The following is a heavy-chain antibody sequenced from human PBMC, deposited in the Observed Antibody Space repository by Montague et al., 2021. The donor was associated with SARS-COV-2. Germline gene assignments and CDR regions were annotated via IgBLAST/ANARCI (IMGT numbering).Heavy chain of an antibody. V-gene: IGHV4-31*03. D-gene: IGHD3-22*01. CDR3: ARSPEPMIILIITSLNWYFDL. J-gene: IGHJ2*01. CDR1: GGSISSGGYY. Sequence: TLSPTCTVSGGSISSGGYYWSWIRRHPGKGLEWIGYIYYSGSTYYXPSLESRVTISVDTSKNQFSLKMRSVTAADTAVYYCARSPEPMIILIITSLNWYFDLWGRGTLVTVSS. CDR2: IYYSGST.